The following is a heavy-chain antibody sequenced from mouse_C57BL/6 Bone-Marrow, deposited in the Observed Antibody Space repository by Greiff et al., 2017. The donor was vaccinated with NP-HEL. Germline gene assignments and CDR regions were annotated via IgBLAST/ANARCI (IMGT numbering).Heavy chain of an antibody. CDR2: IHPNSGST. V-gene: IGHV1-64*01. CDR1: GYTFTSYW. Sequence: QVQLQQPGAELVKPGASVKLSCKASGYTFTSYWMHWVKQRPGQGLEWIGMIHPNSGSTNSNEKFKSKATLTVDKSSSTAYMQLSSLTSEDSAVYYCARRRLLLRYYFDYWGQGTTLTVSS. J-gene: IGHJ2*01. D-gene: IGHD1-1*01. CDR3: ARRRLLLRYYFDY.